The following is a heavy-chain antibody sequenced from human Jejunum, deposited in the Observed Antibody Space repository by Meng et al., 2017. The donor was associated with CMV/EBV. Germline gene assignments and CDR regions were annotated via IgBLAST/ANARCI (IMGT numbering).Heavy chain of an antibody. Sequence: TCTVSGGSISENYWSWIRQPTGKGLEWIGYIYYSGSTKYNPSLKSRVTMSVDTSKSQFSLKVTSVTAADTAMYYCARDTYYYGMDVWGQGTTVTVSS. CDR2: IYYSGST. J-gene: IGHJ6*02. V-gene: IGHV4-59*13. CDR3: ARDTYYYGMDV. D-gene: IGHD2-21*01. CDR1: GGSISENY.